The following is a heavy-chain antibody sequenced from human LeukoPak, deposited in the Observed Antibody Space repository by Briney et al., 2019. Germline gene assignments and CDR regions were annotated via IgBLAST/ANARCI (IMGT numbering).Heavy chain of an antibody. Sequence: GASVKVSCKASGYTFTSYDINWVRQATGQGLEWMGWMNPNSGNTGYAQKFQGRVTITRNTSISTAYMELSSLRSEDTPVYYCARDPIIQPYYYYYMDVWGKGTTVTISS. V-gene: IGHV1-8*03. J-gene: IGHJ6*03. CDR3: ARDPIIQPYYYYYMDV. D-gene: IGHD3-10*01. CDR2: MNPNSGNT. CDR1: GYTFTSYD.